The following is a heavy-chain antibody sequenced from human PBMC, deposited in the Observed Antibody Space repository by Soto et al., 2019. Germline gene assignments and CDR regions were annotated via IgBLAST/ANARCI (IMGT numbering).Heavy chain of an antibody. V-gene: IGHV6-1*01. D-gene: IGHD2-15*01. CDR1: GDSVSSNGAT. CDR2: IYYRSKWFH. Sequence: PSQTLSLTCAISGDSVSSNGATWNWIRQSPSRGLQWLGRIYYRSKWFHDYAASVESRMAINPDTSRNQFSLQLNYVTPEDTAVYYCARVHCSAGTCLDGLDFWGQGTTVTVSS. CDR3: ARVHCSAGTCLDGLDF. J-gene: IGHJ6*02.